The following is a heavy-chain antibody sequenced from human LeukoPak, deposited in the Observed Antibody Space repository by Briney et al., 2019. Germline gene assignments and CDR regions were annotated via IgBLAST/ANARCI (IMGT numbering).Heavy chain of an antibody. D-gene: IGHD1-1*01. CDR3: ARHSTASGYLNYFDY. V-gene: IGHV4-59*08. J-gene: IGHJ4*02. Sequence: SETLSLTCTVSGGSISSYHWSWIRQPPGKGLEWIGYIYYSGSTNYNPSLKSRVTISVDTSKNQFSLKLSSVTAADTAVYYCARHSTASGYLNYFDYWGQGTLVTVSS. CDR2: IYYSGST. CDR1: GGSISSYH.